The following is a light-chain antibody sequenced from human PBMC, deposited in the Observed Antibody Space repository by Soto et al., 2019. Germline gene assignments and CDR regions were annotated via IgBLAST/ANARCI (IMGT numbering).Light chain of an antibody. V-gene: IGLV1-40*01. CDR1: SSNIGAGYD. CDR3: QSYDSSLSGRWV. J-gene: IGLJ3*02. CDR2: GNS. Sequence: QSVLTQPPSVSGAPGQRVTISCTGSSSNIGAGYDVHWYQQLPGTAPKLLIYGNSNRPSGVPDRFSGSKSGTSASLAITGLQDEDEADYYCQSYDSSLSGRWVFGGGTQLTVL.